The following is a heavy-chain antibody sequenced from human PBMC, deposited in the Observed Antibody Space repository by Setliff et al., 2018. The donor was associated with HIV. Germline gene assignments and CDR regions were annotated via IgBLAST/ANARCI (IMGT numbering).Heavy chain of an antibody. J-gene: IGHJ5*02. CDR2: IHYSGST. V-gene: IGHV4-59*01. CDR1: GGFISSYY. CDR3: DGGIRGARFSP. Sequence: PSETLSLTCTVSGGFISSYYWSWIRQPPGKGLEWIGYIHYSGSTSYNPSLKSRVTISIDTSNNQFSLKMTSMTAADTAVYYCDGGIRGARFSPWGQGTLVTVSS. D-gene: IGHD3-10*01.